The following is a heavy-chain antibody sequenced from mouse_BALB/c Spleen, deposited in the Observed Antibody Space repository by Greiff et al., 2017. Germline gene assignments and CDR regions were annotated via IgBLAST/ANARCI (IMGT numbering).Heavy chain of an antibody. D-gene: IGHD1-1*01. CDR1: GFTFSSYA. J-gene: IGHJ2*01. Sequence: EVHLVESGGGLVKPGGSLKLSCAASGFTFSSYAMSWVRQTPEKRLEWVASISSGGSTYYPDSVKGRFTISRDNARNILYLQMSSLRSEDTAMYYCARKNDYYGSSPYFDYWGQGTTLTVSS. V-gene: IGHV5-6-5*01. CDR3: ARKNDYYGSSPYFDY. CDR2: ISSGGST.